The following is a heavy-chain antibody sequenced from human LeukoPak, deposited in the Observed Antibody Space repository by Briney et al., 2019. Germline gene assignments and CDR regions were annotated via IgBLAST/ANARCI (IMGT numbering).Heavy chain of an antibody. Sequence: GGSLRLSCAASGFTFSNYAMNWVRQAPGKGLEWVAVIWYDGSNKYYADSVKGRFTISRDNSKNTLYLQMNSLRAEDTAVYYCARDPQTLYYDSSGYNFDYWGQGTLVTVSS. CDR2: IWYDGSNK. D-gene: IGHD3-22*01. J-gene: IGHJ4*02. CDR3: ARDPQTLYYDSSGYNFDY. CDR1: GFTFSNYA. V-gene: IGHV3-33*08.